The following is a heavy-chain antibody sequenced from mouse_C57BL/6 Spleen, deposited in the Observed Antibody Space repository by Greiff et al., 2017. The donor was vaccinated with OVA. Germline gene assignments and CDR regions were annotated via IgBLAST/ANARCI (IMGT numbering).Heavy chain of an antibody. Sequence: QVHVKQSGAELARPGASVKLSCKASGYTFTSYGISWVKQRTGQGLEWIGEIYPRSGNTYYNEKLKGKATLTEDKSSSPAYMELRSLTSEDSAVYYYARTGSSSAWVAYWGQGTLVTVSA. J-gene: IGHJ3*01. CDR2: IYPRSGNT. D-gene: IGHD1-1*01. CDR1: GYTFTSYG. V-gene: IGHV1-81*01. CDR3: ARTGSSSAWVAY.